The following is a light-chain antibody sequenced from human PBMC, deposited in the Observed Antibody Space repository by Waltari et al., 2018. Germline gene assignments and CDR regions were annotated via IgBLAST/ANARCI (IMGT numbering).Light chain of an antibody. J-gene: IGLJ3*02. CDR2: FHN. Sequence: QSVVTQPPSASGTPGQRVILSCSGRSSNIGSNTVHWFQQLPGTAPKLLLFFHNQGPAVVPDRVSGSKSGTSASLAISGLRSEDEAHYYCAVWDDSLNGWVFGGGTKLTVL. CDR3: AVWDDSLNGWV. CDR1: SSNIGSNT. V-gene: IGLV1-44*01.